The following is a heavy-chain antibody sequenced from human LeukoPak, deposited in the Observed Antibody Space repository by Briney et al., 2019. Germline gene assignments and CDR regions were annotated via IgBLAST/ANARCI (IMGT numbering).Heavy chain of an antibody. CDR1: GLSFSDSG. Sequence: GTSLRLSCAASGLSFSDSGMHWVRQASGKGLEWVGHIRSKADSYATVYAASVKGRFTITRDDSENTAYLQMNSLKTEDTAVYYCATFPSGSWSAYWGQGTLVTVSS. V-gene: IGHV3-73*01. D-gene: IGHD1-26*01. CDR2: IRSKADSYAT. J-gene: IGHJ4*02. CDR3: ATFPSGSWSAY.